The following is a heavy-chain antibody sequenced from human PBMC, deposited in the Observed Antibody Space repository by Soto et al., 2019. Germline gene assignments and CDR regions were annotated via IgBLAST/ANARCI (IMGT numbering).Heavy chain of an antibody. CDR1: GGSISSGGYY. D-gene: IGHD2-15*01. Sequence: PSETLSLTCTVSGGSISSGGYYWSWIRQHPGKGLEWIGYIYYSGSTYYNPSLKSRVTISVDTSKNQFSLKLSSVTAADTAVYYCARGWSSYSHFDYWGQGTLVTVSS. CDR2: IYYSGST. J-gene: IGHJ4*02. V-gene: IGHV4-31*03. CDR3: ARGWSSYSHFDY.